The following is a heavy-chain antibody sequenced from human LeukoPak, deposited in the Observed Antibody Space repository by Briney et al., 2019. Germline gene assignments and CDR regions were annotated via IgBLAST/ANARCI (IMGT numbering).Heavy chain of an antibody. CDR3: ARVSGAGHYLFFDY. V-gene: IGHV1-2*02. J-gene: IGHJ4*02. CDR1: GYTFTDYF. CDR2: SDANSGAT. Sequence: ASVKVSCKSFGYTFTDYFIHRVRQTPGQGLEWMGWSDANSGATRSAQKLQGRVTMTRDTSISTAYMELSRLTSDDTAVYYCARVSGAGHYLFFDYWGQGTPVTVSS. D-gene: IGHD2-15*01.